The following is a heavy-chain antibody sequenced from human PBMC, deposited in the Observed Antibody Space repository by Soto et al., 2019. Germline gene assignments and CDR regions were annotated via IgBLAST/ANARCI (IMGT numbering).Heavy chain of an antibody. D-gene: IGHD4-17*01. J-gene: IGHJ5*02. CDR1: GGSISSYY. Sequence: QVQLQESGPGLVKPSETLSLTCTVSGGSISSYYWXWIRQPPGKGLEWIGYIHDSGSTNYNPSLERRVTISVDTXKNQFSLKLSSVSAADAAVYYCARRLPGVYGHWFDPWGQGILVTVSS. CDR3: ARRLPGVYGHWFDP. CDR2: IHDSGST. V-gene: IGHV4-59*08.